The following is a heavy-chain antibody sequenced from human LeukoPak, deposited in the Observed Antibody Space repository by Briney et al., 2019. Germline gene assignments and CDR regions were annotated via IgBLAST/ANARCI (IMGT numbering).Heavy chain of an antibody. CDR1: GFTFSSYA. CDR2: ISGSGGST. J-gene: IGHJ4*02. V-gene: IGHV3-23*01. CDR3: ARAQIQLWTTPQYYFDY. Sequence: GGSLRLSCAASGFTFSSYAMSWVRQAPGKGLEWVSAISGSGGSTYYADSVKGRFTISRDNSKNTLYLQMNSLRAEDTAVYYRARAQIQLWTTPQYYFDYWGQGTLVTVSS. D-gene: IGHD5-18*01.